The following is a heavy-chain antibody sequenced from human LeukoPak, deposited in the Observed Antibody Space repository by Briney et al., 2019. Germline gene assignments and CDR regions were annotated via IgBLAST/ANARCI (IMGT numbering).Heavy chain of an antibody. CDR1: GYTFTGYY. Sequence: ASVKVSCKASGYTFTGYYMHWVRQAPGQGLEWMGWINPNSGGTNYAQKFQGRVTMTRDTSISTAYMELSRLRSDDTAVYYCARTICSSWTLGMDVWGQGTTVTVSS. CDR2: INPNSGGT. CDR3: ARTICSSWTLGMDV. D-gene: IGHD6-13*01. J-gene: IGHJ6*02. V-gene: IGHV1-2*02.